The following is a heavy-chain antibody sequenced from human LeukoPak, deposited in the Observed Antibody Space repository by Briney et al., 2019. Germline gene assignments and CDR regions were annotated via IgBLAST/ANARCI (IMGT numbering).Heavy chain of an antibody. V-gene: IGHV1-18*01. CDR1: GYSFTSYG. Sequence: ASVKVSCKASGYSFTSYGISWVRQAPGQGLEWMGWISVYNGNTNYAQKLQGRATMTTDTSTSTAYMELRSLRSDDTAVYYCARARGGSYYYNYMDVWGKGTTVTVSS. D-gene: IGHD3-16*01. CDR3: ARARGGSYYYNYMDV. CDR2: ISVYNGNT. J-gene: IGHJ6*03.